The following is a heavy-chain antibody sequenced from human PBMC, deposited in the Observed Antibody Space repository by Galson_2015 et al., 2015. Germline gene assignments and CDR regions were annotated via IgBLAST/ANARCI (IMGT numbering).Heavy chain of an antibody. CDR3: ARDRGGIDY. J-gene: IGHJ4*02. V-gene: IGHV3-30-3*01. D-gene: IGHD3-10*01. CDR2: ISYDGSNK. CDR1: GFTFSSYA. Sequence: SLRLSCAASGFTFSSYAMHWVRQAPGKGLEWVAVISYDGSNKFYADSVKGRFTISRDNSKNTLYLQMSSLRAEDTAVYYCARDRGGIDYWGQGTLVTVSS.